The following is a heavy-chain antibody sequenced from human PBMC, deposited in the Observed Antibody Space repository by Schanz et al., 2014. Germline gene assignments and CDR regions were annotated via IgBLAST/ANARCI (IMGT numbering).Heavy chain of an antibody. V-gene: IGHV1-2*06. J-gene: IGHJ3*02. CDR1: GYTFTDYY. Sequence: QVQLVESGAEVKKPGASVKVSCKASGYTFTDYYMHWVRQAPGQGLEWMGRINPNSGGTNYAQKFQGRVTMTRDTSISTAYMEMSRLISDATAVYYCAREMLDIVATMDDDAFDIWGQGTMVTVS. CDR2: INPNSGGT. CDR3: AREMLDIVATMDDDAFDI. D-gene: IGHD5-12*01.